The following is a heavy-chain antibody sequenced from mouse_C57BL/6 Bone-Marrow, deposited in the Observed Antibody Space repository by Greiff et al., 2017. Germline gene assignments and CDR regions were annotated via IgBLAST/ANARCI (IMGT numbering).Heavy chain of an antibody. CDR1: GYTFTSYW. J-gene: IGHJ3*01. CDR2: IHPNSGST. Sequence: QVHVKQPGAELVKPGASVKLSCKASGYTFTSYWMHWVKQRPGQGLEWIGMIHPNSGSTNYNEKFKSKATLTVDKSSSTAYMQLSSLTSEDSAVYYCARSEPWFAYWGQGTLVTVSA. V-gene: IGHV1-64*01. CDR3: ARSEPWFAY.